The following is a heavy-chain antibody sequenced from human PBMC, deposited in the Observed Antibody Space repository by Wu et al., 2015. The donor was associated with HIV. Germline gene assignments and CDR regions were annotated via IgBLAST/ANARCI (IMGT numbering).Heavy chain of an antibody. J-gene: IGHJ3*02. V-gene: IGHV1-69*16. CDR2: IIPILGTP. CDR1: VFSFNTYY. CDR3: AGGGGENEYYDSSDYFPRDAFDI. Sequence: QVQLVQSGAEVKTPGASVKISCRASVFSFNTYYMDWVRQAPGQGLEWMGGIIPILGTPNYAQKFQGRVAISTDDSSTTAYMELSSLTFEDTAVYYCAGGGGENEYYDSSDYFPRDAFDIWGQGTMVIVSS. D-gene: IGHD3-22*01.